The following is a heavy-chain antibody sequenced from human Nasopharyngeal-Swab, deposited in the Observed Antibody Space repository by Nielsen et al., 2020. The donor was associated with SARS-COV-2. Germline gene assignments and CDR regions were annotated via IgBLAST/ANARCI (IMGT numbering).Heavy chain of an antibody. Sequence: GESLKISCAASGFTFSSYAMHWVRQAPGKGLEWVAVISYDGSNKYYADSAKGRFTISRDNSKNTLYLQMNSLRAEDTAVYYCAREGTSSGFDYWGQGTLVTVSS. D-gene: IGHD6-19*01. CDR1: GFTFSSYA. CDR2: ISYDGSNK. CDR3: AREGTSSGFDY. V-gene: IGHV3-30-3*01. J-gene: IGHJ4*02.